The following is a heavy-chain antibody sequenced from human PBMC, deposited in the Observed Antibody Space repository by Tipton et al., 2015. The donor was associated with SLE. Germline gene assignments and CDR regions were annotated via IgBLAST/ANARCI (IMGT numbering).Heavy chain of an antibody. CDR2: ISSSSSYI. V-gene: IGHV3-21*04. J-gene: IGHJ4*02. D-gene: IGHD3-10*01. Sequence: SLRLSCAASGFTFSSYSMNWVRQAPGKGLEWVSSISSSSSYIYYAQRFQGRVTITTDESTSTAYMELSSLRSEDTAVYYCARGAFGFREPDFDYWGQGTLVTVSS. CDR3: ARGAFGFREPDFDY. CDR1: GFTFSSYS.